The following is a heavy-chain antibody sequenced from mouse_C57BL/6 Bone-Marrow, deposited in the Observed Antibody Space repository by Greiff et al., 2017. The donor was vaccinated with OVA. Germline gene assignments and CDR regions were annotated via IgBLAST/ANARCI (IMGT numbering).Heavy chain of an antibody. Sequence: QVQLQQSGPGLVKPSQSLFLTCSITGFPITSGYYWIWIRQSPGKPLEWMGYITHSGETFYNPSLQSPISITRETSKNQFFLQLNSVTTEDTAMYYCAGADYDYYAMDYWGQGTSVTVSS. CDR1: GFPITSGYY. J-gene: IGHJ4*01. D-gene: IGHD1-1*02. V-gene: IGHV12-3*01. CDR3: AGADYDYYAMDY. CDR2: ITHSGET.